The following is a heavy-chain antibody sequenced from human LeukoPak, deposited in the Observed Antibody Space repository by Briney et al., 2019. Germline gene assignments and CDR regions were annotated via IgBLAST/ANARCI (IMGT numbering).Heavy chain of an antibody. D-gene: IGHD5/OR15-5a*01. V-gene: IGHV3-48*01. CDR3: ARVSSFDY. J-gene: IGHJ4*02. CDR2: ISHSSSTI. CDR1: GFTFSNYN. Sequence: PGGSLRLSCVASGFTFSNYNMNWVRQAPGKGLEWLSYISHSSSTIYYADSVKGRVTISRDNAKNSLYLQMNSLRAEDTAVYYCARVSSFDYWGQGTLVTVSS.